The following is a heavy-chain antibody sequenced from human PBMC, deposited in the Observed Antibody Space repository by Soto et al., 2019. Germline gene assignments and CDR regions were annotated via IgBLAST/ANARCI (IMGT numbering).Heavy chain of an antibody. CDR3: SRDDYYFRRYGSARDPLYI. J-gene: IGHJ3*02. CDR1: GSTYTSSA. V-gene: IGHV1-69*13. CDR2: IIPIFGTA. D-gene: IGHD2-21*01. Sequence: SSVMASWKESGSTYTSSALRWLRQAPGQGIDWMGGIIPIFGTANYAQEFQGRVTITADESTSTAYMELSSARSEDKALYCCSRDDYYFRRYGSARDPLYICAQGTMVTGSS.